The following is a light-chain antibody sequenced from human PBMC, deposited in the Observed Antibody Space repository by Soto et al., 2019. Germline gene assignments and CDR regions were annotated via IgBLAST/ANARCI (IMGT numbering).Light chain of an antibody. CDR3: QQTYSSPIT. CDR2: AAS. V-gene: IGKV1-39*01. Sequence: DIQLPQSPSSLSASVGDRVTITCRASQTITTYLSWFQQKPGKAPKLLISAASILQSGVPSRFSGSGSGTDFTLTISNLQPEDFAGYYCQQTYSSPITFGQGTRLEIK. CDR1: QTITTY. J-gene: IGKJ5*01.